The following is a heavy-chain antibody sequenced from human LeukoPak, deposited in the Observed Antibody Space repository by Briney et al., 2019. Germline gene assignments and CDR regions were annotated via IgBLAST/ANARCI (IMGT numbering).Heavy chain of an antibody. J-gene: IGHJ4*02. CDR2: FYYSGST. Sequence: SETLSLTCTVSGGSVSSGDYYWSWIRQPPGKGLEWIEYFYYSGSTYYNPSLKSRITISVDTSKNQFSLKLSSVTAADTAVYYCARHRGSGSYQYYFDYWGQGTLVTVSS. CDR1: GGSVSSGDYY. D-gene: IGHD3-10*01. V-gene: IGHV4-30-4*08. CDR3: ARHRGSGSYQYYFDY.